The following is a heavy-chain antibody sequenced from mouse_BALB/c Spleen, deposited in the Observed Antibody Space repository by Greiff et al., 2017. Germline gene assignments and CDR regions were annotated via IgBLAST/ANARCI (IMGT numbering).Heavy chain of an antibody. J-gene: IGHJ4*01. Sequence: VQLQQSGAELVRPGVSVKISCKGSGYTFTDYAMHWVKQSHAKSLEWIGVISTYYGDASYNQKFKGKATMTVDKSSSTAYMELARLTSEDSAIYYCARGGLGRAMDYWGQGTSVTVSS. V-gene: IGHV1S137*01. CDR3: ARGGLGRAMDY. D-gene: IGHD4-1*01. CDR1: GYTFTDYA. CDR2: ISTYYGDA.